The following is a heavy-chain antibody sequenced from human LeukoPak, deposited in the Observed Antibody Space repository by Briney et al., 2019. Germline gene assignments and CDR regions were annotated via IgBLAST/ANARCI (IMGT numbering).Heavy chain of an antibody. CDR3: ARNWGYFDY. CDR2: ISSSGSTK. D-gene: IGHD7-27*01. J-gene: IGHJ4*02. CDR1: GFTFSSYE. Sequence: PGGSLRLSCAASGFTFSSYEMNRVRQAPGKGLEWVSYISSSGSTKYYADSLKGRFTISRDNAKNSLYLQMNSLRAEDTAVYYCARNWGYFDYWGQGTLLTVSS. V-gene: IGHV3-48*03.